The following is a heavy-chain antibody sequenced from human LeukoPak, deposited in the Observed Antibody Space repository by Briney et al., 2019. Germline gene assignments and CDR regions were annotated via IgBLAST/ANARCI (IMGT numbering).Heavy chain of an antibody. CDR2: LRRGGGTT. CDR1: GFNFNMFA. Sequence: GGSLRLSCTGSGFNFNMFAMNWVRQAPGQGLEWVSGLRRGGGTTNYADSVKGRFNISRDKSKNMVFLQMNSLRPEDTAVYYCAKEQRIRHCSEGVCMEGYYFDYWGQGSLVTVSS. J-gene: IGHJ4*02. V-gene: IGHV3-23*01. CDR3: AKEQRIRHCSEGVCMEGYYFDY. D-gene: IGHD2-8*01.